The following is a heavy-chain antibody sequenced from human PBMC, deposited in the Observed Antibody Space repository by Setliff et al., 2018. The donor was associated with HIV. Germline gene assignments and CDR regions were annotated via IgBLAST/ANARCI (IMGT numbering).Heavy chain of an antibody. CDR2: IFHSGST. J-gene: IGHJ4*02. D-gene: IGHD3-16*01. CDR1: GGAMSGFY. V-gene: IGHV4-59*08. Sequence: SETLSLTCTVSGGAMSGFYWSWIRRPQGKGLEYIGDIFHSGSTNYDYSLRSRVTISIDTSRNIFSLRLTSVTAADTAIYYCARRKSFALSPFDSWGQGALVTVSS. CDR3: ARRKSFALSPFDS.